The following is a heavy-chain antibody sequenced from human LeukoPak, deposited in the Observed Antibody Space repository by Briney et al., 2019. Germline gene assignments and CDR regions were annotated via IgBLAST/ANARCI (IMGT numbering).Heavy chain of an antibody. Sequence: AGGSLRLSCAASGFTFSSYEMNWVRQAPGKGLEWVSYISSSGSTIYYADSVKGRFTISRDNAKNSLYLQMNSLRAEDTAVYYCATDPQEWEREAFDYWGQGTLVTVSS. V-gene: IGHV3-48*03. J-gene: IGHJ4*02. D-gene: IGHD1-26*01. CDR1: GFTFSSYE. CDR2: ISSSGSTI. CDR3: ATDPQEWEREAFDY.